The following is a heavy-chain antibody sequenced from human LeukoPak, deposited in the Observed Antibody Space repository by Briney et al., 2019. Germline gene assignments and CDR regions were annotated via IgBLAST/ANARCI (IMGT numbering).Heavy chain of an antibody. Sequence: SETLSLTCTVSGGSISSSSYYWGWIRQPPGKGLEWIGSIYYSGITNYNPSLKSRVTMSVDTSKNQFSLKLSSVTAADTAVYYCARVGDYALKDWGQGTLVTVSS. CDR2: IYYSGIT. CDR3: ARVGDYALKD. V-gene: IGHV4-39*07. J-gene: IGHJ4*02. CDR1: GGSISSSSYY. D-gene: IGHD3-16*01.